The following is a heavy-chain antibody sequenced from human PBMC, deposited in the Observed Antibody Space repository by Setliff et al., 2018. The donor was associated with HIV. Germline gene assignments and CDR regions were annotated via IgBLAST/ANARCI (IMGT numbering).Heavy chain of an antibody. CDR3: ARLGRAIDDGGSSLRLDF. CDR2: ISSGGTT. CDR1: DDSFTNYD. J-gene: IGHJ4*02. Sequence: PSETLSLTCVVSDDSFTNYDWTWIRQSPGKALEWIGYISSGGTTNYNPSLRSRVTISIETSNTRFSLWLRSATAADTATYFCARLGRAIDDGGSSLRLDFWGQGMLVTVSS. D-gene: IGHD2-21*01. V-gene: IGHV4-59*08.